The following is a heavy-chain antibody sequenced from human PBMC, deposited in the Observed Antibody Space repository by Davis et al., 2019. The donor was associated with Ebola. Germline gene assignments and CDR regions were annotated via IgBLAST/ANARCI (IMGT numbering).Heavy chain of an antibody. CDR2: ISSSSSTI. Sequence: GESLKISCAASGFTFSSYSMNWVRQAPEKGLEWVSYISSSSSTIYYADSVKGRFTISRDNAKNSLYLQMNSLRAEDTALYYCAKDRGGVVVGTWGAFDIWGQGTMVTVSS. CDR3: AKDRGGVVVGTWGAFDI. V-gene: IGHV3-48*04. CDR1: GFTFSSYS. D-gene: IGHD2-21*02. J-gene: IGHJ3*02.